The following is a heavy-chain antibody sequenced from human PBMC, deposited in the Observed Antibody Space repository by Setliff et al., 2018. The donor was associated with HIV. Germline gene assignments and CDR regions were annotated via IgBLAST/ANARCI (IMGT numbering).Heavy chain of an antibody. CDR3: VRDYMWAFDY. D-gene: IGHD1-26*01. J-gene: IGHJ4*02. CDR2: INGGNDMI. V-gene: IGHV3-48*01. CDR1: GFTFSRYN. Sequence: GGSLRLSCAASGFTFSRYNLNWVRQSPGKGLEWISYINGGNDMIYYADSVKGRFTISRDSATNSLYLQMNSLRAEDTAVYYSVRDYMWAFDYWGQGTLVTVSS.